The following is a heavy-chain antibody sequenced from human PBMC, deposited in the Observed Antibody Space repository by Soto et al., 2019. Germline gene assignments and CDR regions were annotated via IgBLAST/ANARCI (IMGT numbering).Heavy chain of an antibody. D-gene: IGHD3-10*01. Sequence: QVQLVQSGAEVKKPGSSVKVSCKASGGTFSSYTISWVRQAPGQGLEWMGRIIPILGIANYAQKFQGRVTITADKSTSTAYMELSSLRSEDTAVYYCARSYGSGSFDPWGQGTLVTVSS. CDR2: IIPILGIA. CDR1: GGTFSSYT. V-gene: IGHV1-69*02. J-gene: IGHJ5*02. CDR3: ARSYGSGSFDP.